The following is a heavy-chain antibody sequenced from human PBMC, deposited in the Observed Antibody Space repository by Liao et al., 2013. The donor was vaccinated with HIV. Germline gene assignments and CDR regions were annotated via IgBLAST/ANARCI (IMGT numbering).Heavy chain of an antibody. CDR2: FYSSGSA. Sequence: QVHLQESGPGLVKPSETLSLTCDVSGDSISTDYWSWIRQPAGKGLEWIGRFYSSGSANYNPSLKGRVTMSLDTSKNQVSLNLTSVTAADTAIYYCARDRGAGFYYYGPGSYLGWYFDLWGRGTLVTVSS. V-gene: IGHV4-4*07. D-gene: IGHD3-10*01. J-gene: IGHJ2*01. CDR1: GDSISTDY. CDR3: ARDRGAGFYYYGPGSYLGWYFDL.